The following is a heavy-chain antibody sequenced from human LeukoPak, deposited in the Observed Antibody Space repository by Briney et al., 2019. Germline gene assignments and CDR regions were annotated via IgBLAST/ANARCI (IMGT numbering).Heavy chain of an antibody. Sequence: PGGSLRLSCAASGFSVSNNYVNWVRQAPGKGLEWISSIYSSGSTYYTDSVKGRFTISRENSENTVYLQMNSLTVEDTAVYYCARQRISGSYRYPFGYWGQGTLVTVSS. CDR2: IYSSGST. CDR3: ARQRISGSYRYPFGY. CDR1: GFSVSNNY. V-gene: IGHV3-53*01. D-gene: IGHD1-26*01. J-gene: IGHJ4*02.